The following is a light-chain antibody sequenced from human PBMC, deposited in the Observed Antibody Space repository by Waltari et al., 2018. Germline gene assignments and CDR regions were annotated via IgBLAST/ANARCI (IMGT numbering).Light chain of an antibody. CDR2: GAS. CDR1: ERVSRA. J-gene: IGKJ1*01. CDR3: QHYLRLPVT. Sequence: EIVLTQSPGPLSLSVGERATVSCRASERVSRALAWYQQKPGQAPRLLIYGASTRATGIPERFSGSGSGTDFSLTISRLEPDDFAVYYCQHYLRLPVTFGQGTTVEI. V-gene: IGKV3-20*01.